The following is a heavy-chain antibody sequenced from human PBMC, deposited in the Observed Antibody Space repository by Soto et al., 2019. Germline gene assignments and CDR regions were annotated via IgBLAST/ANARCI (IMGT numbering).Heavy chain of an antibody. CDR1: GGTFSSYT. CDR3: ARDSIAAAGTDY. J-gene: IGHJ4*02. CDR2: IIPLFGTT. D-gene: IGHD6-13*01. V-gene: IGHV1-69*13. Sequence: ASVKVSCKASGGTFSSYTIAWVRQAPGQGPEWMGEIIPLFGTTNYVEKFQGRLTITADASTSTAYMELSSLRSEDTAMYYCARDSIAAAGTDYWGQGTLVTVSS.